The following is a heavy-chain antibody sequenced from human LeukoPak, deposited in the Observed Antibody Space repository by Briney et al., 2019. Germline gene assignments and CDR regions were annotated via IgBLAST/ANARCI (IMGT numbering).Heavy chain of an antibody. CDR3: AMFGYSGYASYFDY. CDR1: GYTFTGYY. CDR2: INPNSGGT. D-gene: IGHD5-12*01. Sequence: ASVKVSCKASGYTFTGYYMHWVRQAPGQGLEWMGWINPNSGGTNYAQKFQGRVTMTRDTSISTAYMELSRLRSDDTAVYYCAMFGYSGYASYFDYWGQGTLVTVSS. V-gene: IGHV1-2*02. J-gene: IGHJ4*02.